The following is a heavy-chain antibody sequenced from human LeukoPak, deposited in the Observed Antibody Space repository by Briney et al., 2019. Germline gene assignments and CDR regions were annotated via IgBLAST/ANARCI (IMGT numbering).Heavy chain of an antibody. V-gene: IGHV4-34*01. CDR1: DASLSGLR. CDR2: MDHTGAT. Sequence: SETLSLTCGAFDASLSGLRWSWIRQPPGKGLEWIGEMDHTGATTYNPSLKSRLTMLVDTSNSHFSLQLSSVTAADTGVYYCARGSPYAWELQQSWGQGTLVTVSS. CDR3: ARGSPYAWELQQS. D-gene: IGHD1-26*01. J-gene: IGHJ5*02.